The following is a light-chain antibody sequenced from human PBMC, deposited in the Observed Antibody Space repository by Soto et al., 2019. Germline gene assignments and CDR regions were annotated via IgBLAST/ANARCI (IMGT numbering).Light chain of an antibody. CDR3: CSYAAGSTPVL. CDR1: SSDVGGYNL. V-gene: IGLV2-23*01. J-gene: IGLJ2*01. Sequence: QSALTQSASVSGSPGQSITIPCTGTSSDVGGYNLVSWFQQHPGKAPKLLIYEGTKRPSGVSNRFAGSKSGNTASLTISGLQAEDEADYYCCSYAAGSTPVLFGGGTKLTVL. CDR2: EGT.